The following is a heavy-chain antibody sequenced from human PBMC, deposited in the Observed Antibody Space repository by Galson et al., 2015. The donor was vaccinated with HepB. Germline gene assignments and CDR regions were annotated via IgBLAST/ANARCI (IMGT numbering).Heavy chain of an antibody. J-gene: IGHJ4*02. D-gene: IGHD2-15*01. Sequence: SVKVSCKASGYTLTNYHFHWVRQAPGQGPEWMGKIFAGGGSTRYAERFQGRVTLTRDSSTSTIYMEVSRLRSDDTAVYYCARETPDTYYFDYWGQGTLVTVSS. CDR2: IFAGGGST. V-gene: IGHV1-46*01. CDR3: ARETPDTYYFDY. CDR1: GYTLTNYH.